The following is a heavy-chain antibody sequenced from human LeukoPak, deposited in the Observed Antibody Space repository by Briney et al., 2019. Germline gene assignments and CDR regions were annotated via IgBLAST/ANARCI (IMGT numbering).Heavy chain of an antibody. D-gene: IGHD2-2*01. V-gene: IGHV1-69*13. J-gene: IGHJ4*02. CDR2: IIPIFGTA. CDR3: AAEAPYCSSTSCPEDY. CDR1: GGTFSSYA. Sequence: GASVNVSCTASGGTFSSYAISWVRQAPGQGLEWMGGIIPIFGTANYAQKFQGRVTITADESTSTAYMELSSLRSEDTAVYYCAAEAPYCSSTSCPEDYWGQGTLVTVSS.